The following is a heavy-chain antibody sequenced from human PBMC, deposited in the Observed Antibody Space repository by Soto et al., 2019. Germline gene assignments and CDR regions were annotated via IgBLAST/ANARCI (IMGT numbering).Heavy chain of an antibody. CDR2: ISAYNGNT. CDR1: GYTFTNYG. CDR3: ARIVGADRRWFDP. D-gene: IGHD1-26*01. V-gene: IGHV1-18*01. J-gene: IGHJ5*02. Sequence: ASVKVSCKASGYTFTNYGITWVRQAPGQGLEWMGWISAYNGNTNYAQKLQGRVTMTTVTSTSTAYMDLRSLRSDDTAVYYCARIVGADRRWFDPWGQGTLVTVSS.